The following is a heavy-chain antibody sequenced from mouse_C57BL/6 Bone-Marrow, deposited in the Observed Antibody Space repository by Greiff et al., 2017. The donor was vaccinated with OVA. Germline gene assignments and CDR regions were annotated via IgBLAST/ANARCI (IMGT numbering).Heavy chain of an antibody. CDR3: ARFNCDVEAMDY. J-gene: IGHJ4*01. CDR2: IHPNSGST. D-gene: IGHD4-1*02. Sequence: QVQLKESGAELVKPGASVKLSCKASGYTFTSYWMHWVKQRPGQGLEWIGMIHPNSGSTNYNEKFKSKATLTVDKSSSTAYMQLSSLTSEDSAVYYCARFNCDVEAMDYWGQGTSVTDSA. V-gene: IGHV1-64*01. CDR1: GYTFTSYW.